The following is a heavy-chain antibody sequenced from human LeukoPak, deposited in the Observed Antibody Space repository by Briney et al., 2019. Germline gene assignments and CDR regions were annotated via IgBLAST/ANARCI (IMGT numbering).Heavy chain of an antibody. CDR1: GFTFSNAW. D-gene: IGHD3-22*01. J-gene: IGHJ5*02. CDR2: IRSNSDGGTI. CDR3: ATDFYGST. Sequence: PGGSLRLSCATSGFTFSNAWMNWVRQAPGKGLEWVGRIRSNSDGGTIDYAAPVKGRFTLSRDDSKTTLYLQMNSLQTEDTAVYYCATDFYGSTWGQGTLVTVSS. V-gene: IGHV3-15*07.